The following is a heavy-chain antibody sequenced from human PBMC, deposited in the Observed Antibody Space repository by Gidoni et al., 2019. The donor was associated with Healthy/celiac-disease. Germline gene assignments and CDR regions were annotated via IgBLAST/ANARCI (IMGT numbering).Heavy chain of an antibody. D-gene: IGHD6-13*01. Sequence: DVPLLESGGGLVQPGGSVRLSCAASGFTFRSYDMSWVRQAPGRGLEWVLAISGSGGSTYYADSVKGRFTISRDNSKNTLYLQMNSLRAEDTAVYYCARKIAAAGTRWFDPWGQGTLVTVSS. CDR3: ARKIAAAGTRWFDP. V-gene: IGHV3-23*01. CDR1: GFTFRSYD. CDR2: ISGSGGST. J-gene: IGHJ5*02.